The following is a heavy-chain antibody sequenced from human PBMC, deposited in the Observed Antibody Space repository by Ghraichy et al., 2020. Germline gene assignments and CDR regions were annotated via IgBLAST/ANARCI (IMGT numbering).Heavy chain of an antibody. CDR3: ARLRYYYDSSGYQIPYYYYYYMDV. D-gene: IGHD3-22*01. CDR1: GGSISSSSYY. J-gene: IGHJ6*03. CDR2: IYYSGST. Sequence: SETLSLTCTVSGGSISSSSYYWGWIRQPPGKGLEWIGSIYYSGSTYYNPSLKSRVTISVDTSKNQFSLKLSSVTAADTAVYYCARLRYYYDSSGYQIPYYYYYYMDVWGKGTTVTVSS. V-gene: IGHV4-39*01.